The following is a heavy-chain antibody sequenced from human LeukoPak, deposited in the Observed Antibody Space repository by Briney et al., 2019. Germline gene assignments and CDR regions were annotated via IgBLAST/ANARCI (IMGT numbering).Heavy chain of an antibody. CDR1: GFAFTNAW. V-gene: IGHV3-23*01. CDR3: AKMPRGYSYDLFDY. CDR2: ITGSSGNT. Sequence: PGGSLRLSCAASGFAFTNAWMTWVRQAPGKGLELVSTITGSSGNTYYADSVKGRFTISRDNSKNTLYLQMNSLRAEDTAIYYCAKMPRGYSYDLFDYWGQGTLVTVSS. J-gene: IGHJ4*02. D-gene: IGHD5-18*01.